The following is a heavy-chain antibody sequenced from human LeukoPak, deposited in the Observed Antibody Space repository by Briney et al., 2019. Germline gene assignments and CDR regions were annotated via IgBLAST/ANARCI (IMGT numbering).Heavy chain of an antibody. D-gene: IGHD1-26*01. CDR1: GFTFSSYW. CDR3: AGYGGSYPYYMDV. J-gene: IGHJ6*03. Sequence: GGSLRLSCAASGFTFSSYWMSWVRQAPGKGLEWVANIKQDGSENYYVDSVKGRVTISRDNAKNSLYLQMNSLRAEDTAVYYCAGYGGSYPYYMDVWGKGTTVTISS. V-gene: IGHV3-7*01. CDR2: IKQDGSEN.